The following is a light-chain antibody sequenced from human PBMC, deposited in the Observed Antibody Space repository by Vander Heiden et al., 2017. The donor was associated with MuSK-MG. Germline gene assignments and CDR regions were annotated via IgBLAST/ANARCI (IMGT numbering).Light chain of an antibody. V-gene: IGKV3-15*01. CDR1: QSVSSN. CDR2: GAS. Sequence: EIVMTQSPATLSVSPGERATLSCRASQSVSSNLAWYQQKPGQAPRLLIYGASTRATGIPARFRGSGSGTEFTLTISSLQSEDFAVYYCQQDNNWPRTFGGGTKVEIK. J-gene: IGKJ4*01. CDR3: QQDNNWPRT.